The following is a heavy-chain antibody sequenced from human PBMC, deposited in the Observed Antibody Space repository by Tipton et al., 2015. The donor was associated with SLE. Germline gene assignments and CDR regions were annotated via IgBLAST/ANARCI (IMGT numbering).Heavy chain of an antibody. CDR3: ARSLNGDSSGWYEY. CDR2: IYYSGST. Sequence: TLSLTCTVSGGSISSHYWSWIRQPPGKGLEWIGYIYYSGSTNYNPSLKSRVTISVDTSKNQFSLKLSSVTAADTAVYYCARSLNGDSSGWYEYWGQGTLVTVSS. D-gene: IGHD6-19*01. J-gene: IGHJ4*02. CDR1: GGSISSHY. V-gene: IGHV4-59*11.